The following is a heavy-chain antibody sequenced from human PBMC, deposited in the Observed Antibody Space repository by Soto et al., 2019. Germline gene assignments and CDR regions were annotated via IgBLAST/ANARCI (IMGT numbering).Heavy chain of an antibody. V-gene: IGHV3-21*01. CDR3: ARNRRIAVEMDV. CDR1: GFTFSVYK. Sequence: GGSLRLACVASGFTFSVYKMNWLRQTPGKGLEWVSSIASRSNYIYYADSLKGRFTVSRDNARNSLYLQVDNLRAEDTAVYYCARNRRIAVEMDVWGQGTTVTVSS. CDR2: IASRSNYI. D-gene: IGHD2-21*01. J-gene: IGHJ6*02.